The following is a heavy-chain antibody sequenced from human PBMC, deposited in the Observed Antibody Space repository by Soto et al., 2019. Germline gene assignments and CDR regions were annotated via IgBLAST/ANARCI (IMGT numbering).Heavy chain of an antibody. D-gene: IGHD6-13*01. CDR3: ARAGWQQLDPNDWFDP. J-gene: IGHJ5*02. V-gene: IGHV4-30-4*01. CDR1: GGSISSGDYY. CDR2: IYYSGST. Sequence: SETLSLTCTVSGGSISSGDYYWSWIRQPPGKGLEWIGYIYYSGSTYYNPSLKSRVTISVDTSKNQFSLKLSSVTAADTAVYYCARAGWQQLDPNDWFDPWGQGTLVTVSS.